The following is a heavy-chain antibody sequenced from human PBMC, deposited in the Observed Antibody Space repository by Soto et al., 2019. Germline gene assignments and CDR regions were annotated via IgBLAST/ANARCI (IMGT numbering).Heavy chain of an antibody. CDR2: IWYDGSNK. CDR1: GFTFSSYG. CDR3: AREETVVAIRDPDYYYYGMDV. J-gene: IGHJ6*02. V-gene: IGHV3-33*01. D-gene: IGHD3-22*01. Sequence: QVQLVESGGGVVQPGRSLRLSCAASGFTFSSYGMHWVRQAPGKGLEWVAVIWYDGSNKYYADSVKGRFTISRDNSKNTLYLQMNSLRAEDTAVYYCAREETVVAIRDPDYYYYGMDVWGQGTTVTVSS.